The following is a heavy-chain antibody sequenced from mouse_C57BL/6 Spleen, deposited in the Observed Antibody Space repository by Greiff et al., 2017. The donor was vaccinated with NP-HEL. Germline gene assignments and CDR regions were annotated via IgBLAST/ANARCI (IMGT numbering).Heavy chain of an antibody. Sequence: QVQLQQSGAELVKPGASVKISCKASGYAFSSYWMNWVKQRPGKGLEWIGQIYPGAGDTNYNGKFKGKATLTADKSSSTAYMQLSSLTSEDSAVYFCARSEADRDYFDYWGQGTTLTVSS. CDR1: GYAFSSYW. V-gene: IGHV1-80*01. CDR2: IYPGAGDT. CDR3: ARSEADRDYFDY. D-gene: IGHD2-14*01. J-gene: IGHJ2*01.